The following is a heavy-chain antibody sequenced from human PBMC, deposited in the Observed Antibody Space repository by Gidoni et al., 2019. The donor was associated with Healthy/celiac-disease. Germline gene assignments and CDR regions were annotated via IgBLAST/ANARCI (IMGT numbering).Heavy chain of an antibody. D-gene: IGHD3-3*01. Sequence: QVQLQESGPGLVKPSGTLSLTCAVSGGSIRSSNWWSWVRQPPGKGLEWIGEIYHSGSTNYNPSLKSRVTISVDKSKNQFSLKLSSVTAADTAVYYCARECNDFWSGYYFDYWGQGTLVTVSS. CDR3: ARECNDFWSGYYFDY. CDR2: IYHSGST. J-gene: IGHJ4*02. CDR1: GGSIRSSNW. V-gene: IGHV4-4*02.